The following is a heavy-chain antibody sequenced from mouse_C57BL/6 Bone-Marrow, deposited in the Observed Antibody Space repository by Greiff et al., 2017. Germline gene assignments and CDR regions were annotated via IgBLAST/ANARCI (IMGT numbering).Heavy chain of an antibody. Sequence: EVQLQQSGPELVKPGASVKISCKASGYTFTDYYMNWVKQSHGKSLEWIGDINPNNGGTSYNQKFKGKATLTVDKYSSTAYMERRSLTSEDAAVYYCARNGICVVAPRWYFDYWGQGTTVT. J-gene: IGHJ2*01. CDR2: INPNNGGT. V-gene: IGHV1-26*01. CDR3: ARNGICVVAPRWYFDY. D-gene: IGHD1-1*01. CDR1: GYTFTDYY.